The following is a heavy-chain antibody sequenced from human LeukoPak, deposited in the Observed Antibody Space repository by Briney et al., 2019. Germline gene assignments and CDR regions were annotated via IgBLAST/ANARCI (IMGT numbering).Heavy chain of an antibody. Sequence: GGSLRLSCAASGFTFSNYWMHWVRQAPGKGLVWVSRINSDMSGTNYADSVKGRFTISRDNAKNSLYLQMNSLRAEDTAVYYCARQRIDSSGLDYWGQGTLVTISS. J-gene: IGHJ4*02. CDR3: ARQRIDSSGLDY. CDR2: INSDMSGT. D-gene: IGHD3-22*01. V-gene: IGHV3-74*01. CDR1: GFTFSNYW.